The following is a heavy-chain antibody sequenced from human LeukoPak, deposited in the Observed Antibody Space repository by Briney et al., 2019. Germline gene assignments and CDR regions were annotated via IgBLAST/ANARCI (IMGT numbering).Heavy chain of an antibody. V-gene: IGHV3-74*01. D-gene: IGHD3-22*01. CDR2: INSDGSST. Sequence: GGSLRLSCAASGFTFSSYWMHWVRQAPGKGLVWVSRINSDGSSTSYADSVEGRFTISRDNAKNTLYLQMNSLRAEDTAVYYCATSSGYYYRFDTAGSYYFDYWGQGTLVTVSS. J-gene: IGHJ4*02. CDR1: GFTFSSYW. CDR3: ATSSGYYYRFDTAGSYYFDY.